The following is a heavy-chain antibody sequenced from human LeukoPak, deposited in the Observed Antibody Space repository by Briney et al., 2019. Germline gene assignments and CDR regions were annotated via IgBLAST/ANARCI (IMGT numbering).Heavy chain of an antibody. J-gene: IGHJ4*02. Sequence: SETLSLTCTVSNGSISSSSYYWGWIRQPPGKGLEWIGSISYSGSTYYNPSLKSRVTIYVDTSKNQFSLKLSSVTAADTAVYYCARDNGNKYYFDYWGQGTLVTVSS. CDR3: ARDNGNKYYFDY. D-gene: IGHD2-8*01. CDR2: ISYSGST. CDR1: NGSISSSSYY. V-gene: IGHV4-39*02.